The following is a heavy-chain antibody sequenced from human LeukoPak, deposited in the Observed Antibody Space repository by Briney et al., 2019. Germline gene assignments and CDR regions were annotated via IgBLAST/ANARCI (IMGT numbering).Heavy chain of an antibody. CDR2: INHSGST. Sequence: PSETLSLTCAVYGGSFSGYYWSWIRQPPGKGLEWIGEINHSGSTNYNPSLTSRVTISVDTSKNQFSLKLSSVTAADTAVYYCARVLYYDFWSGPRGFDYWGQGTLVTVSS. D-gene: IGHD3-3*01. V-gene: IGHV4-34*01. CDR1: GGSFSGYY. J-gene: IGHJ4*02. CDR3: ARVLYYDFWSGPRGFDY.